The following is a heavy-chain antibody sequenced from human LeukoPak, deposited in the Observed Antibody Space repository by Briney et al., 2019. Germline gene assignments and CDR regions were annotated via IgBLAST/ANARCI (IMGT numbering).Heavy chain of an antibody. Sequence: PGGSLRLSCAAAGLNFNDNDMDWVRQPPDKGLEWVAVILDDGSNKYYAESVKGRFTISRDISKNMLYLQMNSLRVEDTAVYYCAKERGGQDWDFDLWGRGTLVTVSS. V-gene: IGHV3-33*06. D-gene: IGHD3-10*01. CDR2: ILDDGSNK. CDR3: AKERGGQDWDFDL. J-gene: IGHJ2*01. CDR1: GLNFNDND.